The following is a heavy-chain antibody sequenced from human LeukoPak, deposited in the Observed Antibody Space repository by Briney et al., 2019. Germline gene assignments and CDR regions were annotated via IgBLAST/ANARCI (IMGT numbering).Heavy chain of an antibody. V-gene: IGHV3-7*01. J-gene: IGHJ4*02. CDR1: GFTFSTEW. CDR2: MKEEGGNI. Sequence: GGSLRLSCAASGFTFSTEWMGWVRQAPGKGLEWVATMKEEGGNIYYVDSVRGRFTISRDNAKNSLFLQMNSLRADDTAIYYCTRDGCSGWCHDYWGQGTLVTVSS. D-gene: IGHD6-19*01. CDR3: TRDGCSGWCHDY.